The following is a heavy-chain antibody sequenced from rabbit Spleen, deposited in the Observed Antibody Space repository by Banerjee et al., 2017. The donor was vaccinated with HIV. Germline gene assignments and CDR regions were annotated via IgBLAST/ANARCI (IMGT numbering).Heavy chain of an antibody. J-gene: IGHJ4*01. D-gene: IGHD4-2*01. V-gene: IGHV1S45*01. Sequence: QEQLEESGGGLVKPEGSLTLTCKASGVSFNDKDVMCWVRQAPGKGLEWIACINAITGKAVYASWAKGRFTISKTSSTVTLQMTSLTAADTATYFCARDAAGREDFNLGGQGTLVTGS. CDR3: ARDAAGREDFNL. CDR2: INAITGKA. CDR1: GVSFNDKDV.